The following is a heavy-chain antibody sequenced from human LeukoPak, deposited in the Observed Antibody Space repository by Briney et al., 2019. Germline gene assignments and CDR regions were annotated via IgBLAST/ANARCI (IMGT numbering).Heavy chain of an antibody. Sequence: PSETLSLTCAVYGGSFSGYYWSWIRQPPGKGLEWIGEINHSGSTNYNPSLKSRVTISVDTSKNQFSLKLSSVTAADTAVYYCASQQEGMYYYYYMDVWGKGTTVTVSS. CDR1: GGSFSGYY. CDR2: INHSGST. V-gene: IGHV4-34*01. D-gene: IGHD6-13*01. CDR3: ASQQEGMYYYYYMDV. J-gene: IGHJ6*03.